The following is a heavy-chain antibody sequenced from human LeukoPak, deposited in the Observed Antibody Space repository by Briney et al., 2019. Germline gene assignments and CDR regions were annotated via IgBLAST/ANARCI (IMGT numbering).Heavy chain of an antibody. Sequence: PSETLSLTCTVSGGSISSYYWSWIRQPPGKGLEWIGYIYYSGSANYNPSLQSRVTISVDTTKNQFSLKLTSVTAADTAVYHCARVRGSGWPRGWSDPWGQGTLVTVSS. CDR3: ARVRGSGWPRGWSDP. D-gene: IGHD6-19*01. V-gene: IGHV4-59*01. J-gene: IGHJ5*02. CDR1: GGSISSYY. CDR2: IYYSGSA.